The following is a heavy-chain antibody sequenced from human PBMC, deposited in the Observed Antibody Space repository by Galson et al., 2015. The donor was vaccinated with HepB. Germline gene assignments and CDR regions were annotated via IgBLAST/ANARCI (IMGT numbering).Heavy chain of an antibody. CDR3: AKDTELGIAVAGTLNY. CDR1: GFTFDDYA. D-gene: IGHD6-19*01. CDR2: ISWNSGSI. J-gene: IGHJ4*02. V-gene: IGHV3-9*01. Sequence: SLRLSCAASGFTFDDYAMHWVRQAPGKGLEWVSGISWNSGSIGYADSVKGRFTISRDNAKNSLYLQMNSLRAEDTALYYCAKDTELGIAVAGTLNYWGQGTLVTVSS.